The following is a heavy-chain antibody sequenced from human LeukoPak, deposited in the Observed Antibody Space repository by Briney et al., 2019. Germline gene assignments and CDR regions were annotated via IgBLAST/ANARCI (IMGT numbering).Heavy chain of an antibody. CDR2: INHSRST. J-gene: IGHJ4*02. V-gene: IGHV4-34*01. CDR1: GGSFSGYY. CDR3: ARTYYDILTGYYPDY. D-gene: IGHD3-9*01. Sequence: SETLSLTCAVYGGSFSGYYWSWIRQPPGKGPEWIGEINHSRSTNYNPSLKSRVTISVDTSKNQFSLKLSSVTAADTAVYYCARTYYDILTGYYPDYWGQGTLVTVSS.